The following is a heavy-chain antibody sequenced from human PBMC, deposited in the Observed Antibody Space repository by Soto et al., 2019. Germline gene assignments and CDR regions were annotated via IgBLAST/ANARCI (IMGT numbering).Heavy chain of an antibody. Sequence: QVQLVESGGGVVQPGRSLRLSCAASGFTFSSYAMHWVRQAPGKGLEWVAVISYDGSNKYHADSVKGRFTISRDNSKNTLYLQMNSLRAEDTAVYCCARDRGDGYILGWWGQGTLVTVSS. CDR1: GFTFSSYA. D-gene: IGHD3-10*01. J-gene: IGHJ4*02. CDR2: ISYDGSNK. V-gene: IGHV3-30-3*01. CDR3: ARDRGDGYILGW.